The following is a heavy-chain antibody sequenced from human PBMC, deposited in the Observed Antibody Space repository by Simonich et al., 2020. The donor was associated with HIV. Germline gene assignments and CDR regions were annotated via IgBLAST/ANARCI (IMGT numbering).Heavy chain of an antibody. CDR3: ARQYSSGWYFWFDP. V-gene: IGHV5-51*01. CDR2: IYPGDSDT. CDR1: GYRFTSFW. Sequence: EVQLVQSGAEVKKPGESLKISCKGSGYRFTSFWIGWVRRMPGKGMEWMGSIYPGDSDTRYNPSFQGQVTISADKSISTAYLQWSSLKASDTAMYYCARQYSSGWYFWFDPWGQGTLVTVSS. J-gene: IGHJ5*02. D-gene: IGHD6-19*01.